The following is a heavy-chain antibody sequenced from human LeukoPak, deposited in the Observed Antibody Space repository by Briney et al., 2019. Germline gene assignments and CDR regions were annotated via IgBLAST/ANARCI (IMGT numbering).Heavy chain of an antibody. V-gene: IGHV3-53*01. CDR3: ARDRYDYGDYRGRFYYGMDV. J-gene: IGHJ6*02. Sequence: PGGSLRLSCAASGFTVSSNYMGWVRQAPGKGLEWVSVIYSGGSTYYADSVKGRFTISRDNSKNTLYLQMNSLRAEDTAVYYCARDRYDYGDYRGRFYYGMDVWGQGTTVTVSS. CDR1: GFTVSSNY. D-gene: IGHD4-17*01. CDR2: IYSGGST.